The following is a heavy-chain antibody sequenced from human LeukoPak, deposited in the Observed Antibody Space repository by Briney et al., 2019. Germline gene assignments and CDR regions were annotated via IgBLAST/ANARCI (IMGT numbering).Heavy chain of an antibody. Sequence: GASVKVSCKASGYTFSSFYMHWVRQAPGQGLEWMGWINPNSGGTNYAQKFQGRVTMTRDTSISTAYMELSSLRSEDTAVYYCARRDVTTYGMDVWGQGTTVTVSS. J-gene: IGHJ6*02. CDR1: GYTFSSFY. CDR3: ARRDVTTYGMDV. V-gene: IGHV1-2*02. CDR2: INPNSGGT. D-gene: IGHD4-11*01.